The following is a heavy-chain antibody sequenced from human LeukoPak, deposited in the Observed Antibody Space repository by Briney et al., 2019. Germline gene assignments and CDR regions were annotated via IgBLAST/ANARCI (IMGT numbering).Heavy chain of an antibody. CDR2: ISSSSSYI. CDR3: ARADYYYVSGSYLFDY. CDR1: GFTFSSYS. Sequence: GGSLRLSCAASGFTFSSYSMNWVRQAPGKGLEWVSSISSSSSYIYYADSVKGRFTISRDNSKNTLYLQMNSLRAEDTAVYYCARADYYYVSGSYLFDYWGQGTLVTVSS. V-gene: IGHV3-21*01. J-gene: IGHJ4*02. D-gene: IGHD3-10*01.